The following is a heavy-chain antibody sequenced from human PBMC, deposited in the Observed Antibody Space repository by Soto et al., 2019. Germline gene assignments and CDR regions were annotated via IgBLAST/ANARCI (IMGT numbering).Heavy chain of an antibody. CDR1: GFDFLSYW. CDR3: VRRSDWFNL. J-gene: IGHJ5*02. CDR2: IFPRDSDT. V-gene: IGHV5-51*01. Sequence: LGESLKISCKGSGFDFLSYWIGWVRQMPGKGLEWMGIIFPRDSDTRYSPSSQGQVTISVDNSIATAYLQWSSLRASDTAMYYCVRRSDWFNLWGQGTLVTVSS.